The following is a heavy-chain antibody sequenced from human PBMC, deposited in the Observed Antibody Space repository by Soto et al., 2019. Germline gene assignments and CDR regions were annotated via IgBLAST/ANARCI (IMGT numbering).Heavy chain of an antibody. CDR1: CGSMSEYF. J-gene: IGHJ4*02. CDR2: IYYLGST. V-gene: IGHV4-59*01. Sequence: PSETLSLTCSFSCGSMSEYFWSWIRQSPGKGLEWIGYIYYLGSTDYNPSLKSRVTISVDTSKRQFSLRLTSVTAADTAVYYCARDGYDGSGSPYPAYWGPGTQVTVSS. CDR3: ARDGYDGSGSPYPAY. D-gene: IGHD3-10*01.